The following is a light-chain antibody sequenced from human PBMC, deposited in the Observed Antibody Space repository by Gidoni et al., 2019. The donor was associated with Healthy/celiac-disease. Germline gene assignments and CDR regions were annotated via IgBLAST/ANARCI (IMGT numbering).Light chain of an antibody. V-gene: IGKV3-20*01. CDR3: QQYGSSPRT. Sequence: IVLTQPPGTLSLSPGARATLPCRASQSVSSSHLAWYQQKPGQAPRLLIYGASSRATGIPDRFSGSGSGTGFTLTISRLEPEDFAVYYCQQYGSSPRTFGQGTKVEIK. CDR2: GAS. CDR1: QSVSSSH. J-gene: IGKJ1*01.